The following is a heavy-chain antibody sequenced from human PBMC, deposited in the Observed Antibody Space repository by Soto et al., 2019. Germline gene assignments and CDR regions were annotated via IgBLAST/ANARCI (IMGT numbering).Heavy chain of an antibody. D-gene: IGHD3-10*01. CDR1: GFTFTIYN. J-gene: IGHJ4*02. CDR2: ISSGSSTI. Sequence: GGSLRLSCAASGFTFTIYNMNWVRQAPGKGLEWVSYISSGSSTIYYADSVKGRFTISRDNAKNSLYLQMNSLTDEDTALYYCARDLVSGPLTFDYWGQGTLVTVSS. CDR3: ARDLVSGPLTFDY. V-gene: IGHV3-48*02.